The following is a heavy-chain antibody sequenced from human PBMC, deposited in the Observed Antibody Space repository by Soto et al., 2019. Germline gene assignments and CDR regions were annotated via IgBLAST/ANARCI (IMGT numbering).Heavy chain of an antibody. CDR2: IYYSGST. CDR3: ARAPSEDYDYVWGNPSTHWFDP. J-gene: IGHJ5*02. V-gene: IGHV4-31*03. Sequence: SETLSLTCTVSGGSISSGGYYWSWIRQHPGKGLEWIGYIYYSGSTYYNPSLKSRVTISVDTSKNQFSLKLSSVTAADTAVYYCARAPSEDYDYVWGNPSTHWFDPWGQGTLVTVSS. CDR1: GGSISSGGYY. D-gene: IGHD3-16*01.